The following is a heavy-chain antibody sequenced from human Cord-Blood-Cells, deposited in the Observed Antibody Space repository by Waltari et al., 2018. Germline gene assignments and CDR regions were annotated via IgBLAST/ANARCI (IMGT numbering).Heavy chain of an antibody. J-gene: IGHJ5*02. V-gene: IGHV4-34*01. D-gene: IGHD1-26*01. CDR2: IKHSGRT. Sequence: QVQLQQRGAGLLKPSETLSLTCAVYGGSFSGYYWSWIRQPPGTGLGWIGEIKHSGRTSYNPSLESSVTISVDTSKSQVSLKLSSVTAADTAVYYCARGVSATGDSGSFANWFDPWGQGTLVTASS. CDR3: ARGVSATGDSGSFANWFDP. CDR1: GGSFSGYY.